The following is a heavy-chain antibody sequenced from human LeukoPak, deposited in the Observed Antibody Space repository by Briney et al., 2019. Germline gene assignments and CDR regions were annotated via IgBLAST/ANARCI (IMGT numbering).Heavy chain of an antibody. D-gene: IGHD3-10*01. Sequence: GGSLRLSCAASGFTFSSYSMNWVRQAPGKGLEWVSSISSSSSYIYYADSVKGRFTISRDNAKNSLYVQMNSLRAEDTAVYYSAKGGGSMVQGVHPFDYWGQGTLVTVSS. J-gene: IGHJ4*02. CDR3: AKGGGSMVQGVHPFDY. CDR2: ISSSSSYI. CDR1: GFTFSSYS. V-gene: IGHV3-21*01.